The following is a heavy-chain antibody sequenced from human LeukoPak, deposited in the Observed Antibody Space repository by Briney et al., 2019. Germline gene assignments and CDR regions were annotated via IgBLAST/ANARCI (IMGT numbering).Heavy chain of an antibody. CDR2: IIPILGIA. Sequence: ASVKVSCKASGGTFSSYAISWVRQAPEQGLEWMGRIIPILGIANYAQKFQGRVTITADKSTSTAYMELSSLRSEDTAVYYCAIVGATTFDYWGQGTLVTVSS. J-gene: IGHJ4*02. CDR1: GGTFSSYA. V-gene: IGHV1-69*04. D-gene: IGHD1-26*01. CDR3: AIVGATTFDY.